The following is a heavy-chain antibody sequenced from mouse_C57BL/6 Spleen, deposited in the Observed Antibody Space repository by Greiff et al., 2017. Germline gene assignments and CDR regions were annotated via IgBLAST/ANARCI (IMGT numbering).Heavy chain of an antibody. V-gene: IGHV5-15*04. CDR3: ARRDGFYAMDY. Sequence: EVKLMESGGGLVQPGGSLKLSCAASGFTFSDYGMAWVRQAPRKGPEWVAFISNLAYSIHYADTVTGRFTISRENAKNTLYLEMSSLRSEDTAMYYCARRDGFYAMDYWGQGTSVTVSS. CDR1: GFTFSDYG. D-gene: IGHD2-3*01. J-gene: IGHJ4*01. CDR2: ISNLAYSI.